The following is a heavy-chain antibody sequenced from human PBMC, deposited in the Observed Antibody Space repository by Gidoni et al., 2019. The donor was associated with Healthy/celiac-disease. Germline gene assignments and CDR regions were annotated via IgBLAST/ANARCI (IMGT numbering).Heavy chain of an antibody. D-gene: IGHD4-17*01. CDR1: GGSFSGYF. CDR2: INHSGST. J-gene: IGHJ4*02. V-gene: IGHV4-34*01. Sequence: QVQLQQWGAGLLKPSETLSLTCAVYGGSFSGYFWSWIRQPPGKGLEWIGEINHSGSTNYNPSLKSRVTISVDTSKNQFSLKLSSVTAADTAVYYCARGRGYGPFDYWGQGTLVTVSS. CDR3: ARGRGYGPFDY.